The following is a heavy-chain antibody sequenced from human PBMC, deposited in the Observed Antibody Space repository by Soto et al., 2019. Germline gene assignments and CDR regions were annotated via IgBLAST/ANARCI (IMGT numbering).Heavy chain of an antibody. Sequence: GGSLRLSCAASGFTFNSYGMHWVRQAPGKGLEWLAVISYDGSKKYYADSVKGRFTVSRDNSKNALYLKMNSLRAEDTDVYYCAKEIGYSSGWPFDYWGQGTLVTVSS. CDR1: GFTFNSYG. V-gene: IGHV3-30*18. CDR2: ISYDGSKK. J-gene: IGHJ4*02. D-gene: IGHD6-19*01. CDR3: AKEIGYSSGWPFDY.